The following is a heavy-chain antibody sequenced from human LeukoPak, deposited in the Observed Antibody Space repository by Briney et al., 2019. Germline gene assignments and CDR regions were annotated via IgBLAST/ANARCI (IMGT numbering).Heavy chain of an antibody. CDR3: ARACSSTSCYPGGADY. V-gene: IGHV1-69*04. CDR2: IIPILGIA. J-gene: IGHJ4*02. D-gene: IGHD2-2*01. CDR1: GGTFSSYA. Sequence: SVKVSCKASGGTFSSYAISWVRQAPGQGLEWMGRIIPILGIANYAQKFQGRVTMTRDTSTSTVYMELSSLRSEDTAVYYCARACSSTSCYPGGADYWGQGTLVTVSS.